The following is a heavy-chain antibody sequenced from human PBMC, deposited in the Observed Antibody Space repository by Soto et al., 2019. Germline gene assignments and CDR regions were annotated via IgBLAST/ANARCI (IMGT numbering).Heavy chain of an antibody. Sequence: EVQLVESGGGLVQPGGSLRLSCAASGFRFSIYSMNWVRQAPGKGLEWSAYITSDTNTIKYADSVKGRFTISRDHDKNSVYLQMNSLRDEDTAVYYCARSVEGHFDYWGQGTVVTVSA. CDR2: ITSDTNTI. V-gene: IGHV3-48*02. D-gene: IGHD6-19*01. CDR3: ARSVEGHFDY. CDR1: GFRFSIYS. J-gene: IGHJ4*02.